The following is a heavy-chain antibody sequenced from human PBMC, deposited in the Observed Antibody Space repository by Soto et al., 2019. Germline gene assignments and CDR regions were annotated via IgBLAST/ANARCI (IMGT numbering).Heavy chain of an antibody. D-gene: IGHD4-17*01. V-gene: IGHV5-51*01. J-gene: IGHJ4*01. CDR2: IYPDDSDI. CDR1: RYRFTNYW. CDR3: ARWAEGVTTPHFDY. Sequence: PGESLKISCKGSRYRFTNYWIGWVRQMPGKGLEWMGIIYPDDSDIRYSPSFQGQVTISADKSISTAYLQWSSLKASDTAMYYCARWAEGVTTPHFDYWGQGTLVTVSS.